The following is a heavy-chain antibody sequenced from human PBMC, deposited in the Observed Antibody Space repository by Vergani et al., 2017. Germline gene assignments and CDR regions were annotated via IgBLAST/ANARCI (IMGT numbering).Heavy chain of an antibody. J-gene: IGHJ5*02. V-gene: IGHV4-61*01. CDR2: IYYSGST. D-gene: IGHD3-22*01. Sequence: QVQLQESGPGLVKPSETLSLTCTVSGGSVSSGSYYWSWIRQPPGKGLEWIGYIYYSGSTNYNPSLKSRVTMSVDTSKNQFSLKLSSVTAADTAVYYCARILSSGYQANWFDPWGQGTLVTVSS. CDR1: GGSVSSGSYY. CDR3: ARILSSGYQANWFDP.